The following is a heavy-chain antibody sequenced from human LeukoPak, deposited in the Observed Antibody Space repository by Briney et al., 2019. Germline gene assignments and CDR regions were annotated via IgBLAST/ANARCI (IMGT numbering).Heavy chain of an antibody. J-gene: IGHJ6*04. V-gene: IGHV4-34*01. CDR2: INHSGST. Sequence: SETLSLTCAVYGGSFSGYYWSWIRQPPGKGLEWIGEINHSGSTNYNPSLKSRVTISVDTSKNQFSLKLSYVTAADTAVYYCARGYCSGGSCGSTYYYYGMDVWGKGTTVTVSS. D-gene: IGHD2-15*01. CDR3: ARGYCSGGSCGSTYYYYGMDV. CDR1: GGSFSGYY.